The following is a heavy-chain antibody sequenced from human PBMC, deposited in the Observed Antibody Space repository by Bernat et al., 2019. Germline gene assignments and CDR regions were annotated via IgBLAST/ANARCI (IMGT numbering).Heavy chain of an antibody. CDR1: GFTLNNYA. J-gene: IGHJ4*02. CDR2: ISGSRGST. V-gene: IGHV3-23*01. Sequence: EVQLLESGGTLVQPGGSLRLSCAASGFTLNNYAMAWVRQAPGKGLEWVSTISGSRGSTCYADSVKGRFTISRDNSKNTLYLQMSSLRAEDAAVYICAKGCGDTCYSDFDYWGQGTLVTVSS. CDR3: AKGCGDTCYSDFDY. D-gene: IGHD2-15*01.